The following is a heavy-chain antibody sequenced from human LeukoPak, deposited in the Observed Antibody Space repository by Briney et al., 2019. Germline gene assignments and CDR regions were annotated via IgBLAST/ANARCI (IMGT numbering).Heavy chain of an antibody. CDR2: ISTSNSYI. D-gene: IGHD2-2*01. V-gene: IGHV3-21*01. Sequence: GGSLRLSCAASGFTFSSYNMNWVRQAPGKGLEWVSSISTSNSYIYYADSVKGRFTISRDNAKHSLYLQINSLRAQDTALYYLARDASVVPPAMLPHYYYYMDVWGKGTTVTVSS. CDR1: GFTFSSYN. J-gene: IGHJ6*03. CDR3: ARDASVVPPAMLPHYYYYMDV.